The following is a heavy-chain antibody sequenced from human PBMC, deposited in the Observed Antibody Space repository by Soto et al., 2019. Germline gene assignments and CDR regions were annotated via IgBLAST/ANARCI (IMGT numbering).Heavy chain of an antibody. V-gene: IGHV4-31*03. D-gene: IGHD6-6*01. J-gene: IGHJ4*02. CDR2: IYYSGRT. CDR3: ARTYTSSPYFDY. Sequence: QVQLQESGPGLVKPSQTLSLTCTVSGGSIYSSGYYWSWIRQHPGKGLEWIGYIYYSGRTYYNPSLKSRVTISLDTSKKQFSLKLSSVTAADTAVDYCARTYTSSPYFDYWGQGTLVTVSS. CDR1: GGSIYSSGYY.